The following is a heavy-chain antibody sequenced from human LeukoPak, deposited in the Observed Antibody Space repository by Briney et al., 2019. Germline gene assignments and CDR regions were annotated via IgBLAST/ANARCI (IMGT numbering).Heavy chain of an antibody. CDR3: ARSWAMVTYFDY. CDR2: IRYDESNK. V-gene: IGHV3-30*02. Sequence: HGGSLRLSCAASGFTFSSYGMHWVRQAPGNGLEWVAFIRYDESNKYYADSVKGRFTISRDNSKNTLYLQMNSLRAEDTAVYYCARSWAMVTYFDYWGQGTLVTVSS. CDR1: GFTFSSYG. J-gene: IGHJ4*02. D-gene: IGHD5-18*01.